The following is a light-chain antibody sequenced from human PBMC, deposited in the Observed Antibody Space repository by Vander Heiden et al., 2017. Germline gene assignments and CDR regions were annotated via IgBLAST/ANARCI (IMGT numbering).Light chain of an antibody. CDR3: QQYYSTPLT. V-gene: IGKV4-1*01. Sequence: DILMTQSPDSLAVSLGERATINCKSSQSVLYSSNNKNYLAWYQQKPGQPPKLLIYWASTRESGVPDRFSGSGSGTDVTLTISSLQAEDVAVYYCQQYYSTPLTFGGGTKVEIK. CDR1: QSVLYSSNNKNY. CDR2: WAS. J-gene: IGKJ4*01.